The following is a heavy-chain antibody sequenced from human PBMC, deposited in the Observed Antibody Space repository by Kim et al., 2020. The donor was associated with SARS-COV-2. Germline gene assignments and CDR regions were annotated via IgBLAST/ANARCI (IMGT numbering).Heavy chain of an antibody. D-gene: IGHD5-12*01. V-gene: IGHV4-59*01. CDR3: ARVSGSGYDFDY. Sequence: KYNPSLKSRVTISVDTSKNQFSLKLSSVTAADTAVYYCARVSGSGYDFDYWGQGTLVTVSS. J-gene: IGHJ4*02.